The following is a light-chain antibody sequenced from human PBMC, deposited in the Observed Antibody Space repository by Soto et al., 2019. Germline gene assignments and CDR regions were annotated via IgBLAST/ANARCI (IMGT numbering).Light chain of an antibody. J-gene: IGKJ5*01. CDR3: QQYNNWPPPIT. V-gene: IGKV3-15*01. CDR2: GAS. CDR1: QSVSSN. Sequence: IVMTQSPATLSVSPGERATLSCRASQSVSSNLAWYQQKPGQAPRLLIYGASTRATGIPARFSGSGSGTEFTLTISSLQSEDFAVYYCQQYNNWPPPITFGQGTRLEI.